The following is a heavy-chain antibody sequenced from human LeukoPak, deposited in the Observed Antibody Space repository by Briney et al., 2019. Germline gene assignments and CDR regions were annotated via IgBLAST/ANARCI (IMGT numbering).Heavy chain of an antibody. D-gene: IGHD3-22*01. Sequence: SGPTLVNPTQTLTLTCTFTGFALSTSGVGVGWIRQPPGKALESLAVIYWDDDKRYSPSLKSRLTITKDTSKNQVILTMTNMDPVDTATYHCAHRRSYYDSSGYHFPEAFDIWGQGTMVTVSS. CDR1: GFALSTSGVG. V-gene: IGHV2-5*02. CDR3: AHRRSYYDSSGYHFPEAFDI. CDR2: IYWDDDK. J-gene: IGHJ3*02.